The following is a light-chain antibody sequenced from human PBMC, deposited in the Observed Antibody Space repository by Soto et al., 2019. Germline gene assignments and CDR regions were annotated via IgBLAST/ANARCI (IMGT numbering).Light chain of an antibody. Sequence: DIQMTQPPSSMSASVGDRVTITCRASQSISAYLNWYQQKPGKAPKLLIYAASSLQSGVPSRFSGSGSGTEFSLTISNLQPDDCATYYCQQYENYWTFGQGTKVDIK. CDR2: AAS. CDR1: QSISAY. CDR3: QQYENYWT. V-gene: IGKV1-39*01. J-gene: IGKJ1*01.